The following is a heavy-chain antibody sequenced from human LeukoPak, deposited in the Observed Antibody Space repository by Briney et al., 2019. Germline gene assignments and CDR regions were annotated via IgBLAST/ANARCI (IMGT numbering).Heavy chain of an antibody. Sequence: PGGSLRLSCAASGFTFSSYNMNWVRQAPGKGLEWVSSISSSSSYIYYADSVKGRFTISRDNAKNSLYLQMNSLRAEDTAVYYCARDNYIYSSSWSDAFDIWGQGTMVTVSS. CDR2: ISSSSSYI. D-gene: IGHD6-13*01. CDR3: ARDNYIYSSSWSDAFDI. V-gene: IGHV3-21*01. J-gene: IGHJ3*02. CDR1: GFTFSSYN.